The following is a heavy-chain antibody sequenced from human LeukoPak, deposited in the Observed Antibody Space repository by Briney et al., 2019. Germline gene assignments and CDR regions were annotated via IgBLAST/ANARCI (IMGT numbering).Heavy chain of an antibody. V-gene: IGHV3-30*18. CDR1: GFTFSSYG. CDR2: ISSDESNK. D-gene: IGHD2-2*01. J-gene: IGHJ4*02. Sequence: GGSLRLSCAASGFTFSSYGMHWVRQAPGKGLEWVAVISSDESNKYYADSVKGRFTISRDNSKNTLYLQMNSLRAEDTAVYYCAKAAVVPAAPDFWGQGTLVTVSS. CDR3: AKAAVVPAAPDF.